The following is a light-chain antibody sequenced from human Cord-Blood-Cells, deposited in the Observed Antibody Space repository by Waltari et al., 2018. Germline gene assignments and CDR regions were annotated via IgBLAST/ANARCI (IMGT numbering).Light chain of an antibody. V-gene: IGKV1-5*01. CDR1: QSISSW. CDR2: DAS. CDR3: QQYNSYPFT. Sequence: DIQMTQSPSTLSASVGDRVTITCRASQSISSWLAWYQQKPGKAPKLLIYDASSLESGVPSRFSGSVSGTEFTLTISSLQPYDFATYYCQQYNSYPFTFGPGTKVDIK. J-gene: IGKJ3*01.